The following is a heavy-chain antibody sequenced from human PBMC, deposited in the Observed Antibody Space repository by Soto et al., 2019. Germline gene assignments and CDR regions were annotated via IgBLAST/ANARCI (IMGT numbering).Heavy chain of an antibody. CDR2: INPNSGGT. CDR3: ARDYYDFLSGYYTHYFDY. J-gene: IGHJ4*02. D-gene: IGHD3-3*01. Sequence: ASVKVSCKASGYTFTGYYMHWVRQAPGQGLEWMGWINPNSGGTNYAQKFQGRVTMTRDTSISTAYMELSRLGSDDTAVYYCARDYYDFLSGYYTHYFDYWGQGTLVTVSS. V-gene: IGHV1-2*02. CDR1: GYTFTGYY.